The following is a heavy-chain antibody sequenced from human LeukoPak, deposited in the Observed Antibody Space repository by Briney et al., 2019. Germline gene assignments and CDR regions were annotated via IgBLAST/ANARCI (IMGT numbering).Heavy chain of an antibody. Sequence: PSETLSLTCTVSGGSISSSSYYWGWIRQPPGKGLEWIGSIYYSGSTYYNPSLKSRVTISVDTSKNQFSLKLSSVTAADTAVYYCARHIGGSGSYDNGRYYYYYMDVWGKGTTVTISS. D-gene: IGHD3-10*01. CDR3: ARHIGGSGSYDNGRYYYYYMDV. J-gene: IGHJ6*03. CDR1: GGSISSSSYY. CDR2: IYYSGST. V-gene: IGHV4-39*01.